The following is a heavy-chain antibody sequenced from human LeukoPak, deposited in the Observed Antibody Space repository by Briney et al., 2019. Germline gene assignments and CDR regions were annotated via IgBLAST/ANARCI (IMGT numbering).Heavy chain of an antibody. CDR2: IYSADSA. Sequence: GGSLRLSCAASGFTVSRNYMSWVRQAPGKGLEWVSVIYSADSAYYADSVRGRFTISRDNSKNTLYLQMNSLRADGTAVYYCAREVGGGATNYFDYWGQGTLVTVSS. CDR1: GFTVSRNY. J-gene: IGHJ4*02. CDR3: AREVGGGATNYFDY. V-gene: IGHV3-53*01. D-gene: IGHD1-26*01.